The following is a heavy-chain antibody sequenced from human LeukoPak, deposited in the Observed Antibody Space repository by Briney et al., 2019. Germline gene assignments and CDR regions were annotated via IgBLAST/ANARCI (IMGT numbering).Heavy chain of an antibody. CDR3: ARGRSTFDY. V-gene: IGHV3-20*04. CDR2: INWNGGSI. D-gene: IGHD2-2*01. J-gene: IGHJ4*02. CDR1: GFTFDDYG. Sequence: GGSLRLSCAVSGFTFDDYGMSWVRQAPGKGPEWVSGINWNGGSIGYAGSVKGRFTISRDNVKNSLYLQMNSLRAEDTALYYCARGRSTFDYWGQGTLVTVSS.